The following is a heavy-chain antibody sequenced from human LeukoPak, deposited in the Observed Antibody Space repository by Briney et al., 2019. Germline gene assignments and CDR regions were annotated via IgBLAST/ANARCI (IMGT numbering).Heavy chain of an antibody. V-gene: IGHV4-39*07. D-gene: IGHD3-10*01. CDR1: GGSISSSSYY. J-gene: IGHJ4*02. CDR2: IYYSGST. CDR3: ARVAVGSGLYIAKYYFDY. Sequence: PSETLSLTCTVSGGSISSSSYYWGWIRQPPGKGLEWIVSIYYSGSTYYNPSLKSRVTVSVDTSKNQFSLKLSSVTAADTAVYYCARVAVGSGLYIAKYYFDYWGQGTLVTVSS.